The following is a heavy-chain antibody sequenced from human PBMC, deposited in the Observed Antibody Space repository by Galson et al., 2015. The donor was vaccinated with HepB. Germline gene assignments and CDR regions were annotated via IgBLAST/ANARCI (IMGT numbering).Heavy chain of an antibody. CDR2: IYFTGST. CDR3: AKSAGTLSYFYGMDV. Sequence: SETMSLTCTVSGVSITTTKWWTWVRQAPGKGLEWIGEIYFTGSTNLNPSLKSRVTLSVDKSTNQFSRKLTSVTAADTAIYYCAKSAGTLSYFYGMDVWGQGTTVTVSS. D-gene: IGHD3-10*01. J-gene: IGHJ6*02. CDR1: GVSITTTKW. V-gene: IGHV4-4*02.